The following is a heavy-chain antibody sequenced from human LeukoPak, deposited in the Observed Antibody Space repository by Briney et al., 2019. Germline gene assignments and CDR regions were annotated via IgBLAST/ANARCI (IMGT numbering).Heavy chain of an antibody. CDR3: ARGATVTTIYYYYYMDV. Sequence: GGSLRLSCAASGFTFSSYWMSWVRQAPGKGLEWVANIKEDGREKYYVDSVKGRFTISRDNAKNSLNLQMNSLRAEDTAVYYCARGATVTTIYYYYYMDVWGKGTTVTVSS. CDR2: IKEDGREK. V-gene: IGHV3-7*01. D-gene: IGHD5-12*01. J-gene: IGHJ6*03. CDR1: GFTFSSYW.